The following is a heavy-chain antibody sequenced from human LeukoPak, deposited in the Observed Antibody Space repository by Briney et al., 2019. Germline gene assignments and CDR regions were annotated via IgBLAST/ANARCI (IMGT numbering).Heavy chain of an antibody. CDR1: GGSISSGDYY. D-gene: IGHD3-3*01. CDR2: IYYSGST. J-gene: IGHJ5*02. CDR3: ARARYYDFWSGYLTGLPFDP. Sequence: PSETLSLTCTVSGGSISSGDYYWSWIRQPPGKGLEWIGYIYYSGSTYYNPSLKSRVTISVDTSKNQFSLKLGSVTAADTAVYYCARARYYDFWSGYLTGLPFDPWGQGTLVTVSS. V-gene: IGHV4-30-4*08.